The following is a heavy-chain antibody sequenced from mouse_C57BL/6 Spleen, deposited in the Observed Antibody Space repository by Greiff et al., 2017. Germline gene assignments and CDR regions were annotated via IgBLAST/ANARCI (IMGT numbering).Heavy chain of an antibody. CDR3: TRSYDYDWYFDV. CDR1: GYTFTSYW. Sequence: EVQLQQSGTVLARPGASVKMSCKTSGYTFTSYWMHWVKQRPGQGLEWLGAIYPGNSDTSYNQKFKGKAKLTAVTSASTAYMELSSLTNEDSAVYYCTRSYDYDWYFDVWGTGTTVTVSS. V-gene: IGHV1-5*01. CDR2: IYPGNSDT. J-gene: IGHJ1*03. D-gene: IGHD2-4*01.